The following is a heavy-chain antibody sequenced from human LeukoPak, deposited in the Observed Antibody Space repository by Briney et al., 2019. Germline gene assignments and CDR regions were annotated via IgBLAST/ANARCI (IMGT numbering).Heavy chain of an antibody. CDR3: ARLGGVHAYNYDCIDV. V-gene: IGHV3-21*01. Sequence: GGSLGLSRAASGFTFSSYSMNWVRPAPGKGLEWVSSISSTSTYIFYADSVKGRFGISRDNAKNALYLQMNSLTAEDTAVYYCARLGGVHAYNYDCIDVWGQGTTVTVSS. J-gene: IGHJ6*02. CDR2: ISSTSTYI. CDR1: GFTFSSYS. D-gene: IGHD1-1*01.